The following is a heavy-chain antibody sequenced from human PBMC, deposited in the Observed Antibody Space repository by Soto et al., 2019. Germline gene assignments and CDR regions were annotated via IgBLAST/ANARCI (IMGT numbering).Heavy chain of an antibody. CDR2: ISTRGITT. J-gene: IGHJ4*02. CDR3: AREGTRADW. D-gene: IGHD3-9*01. V-gene: IGHV3-48*03. Sequence: EVQLVESGGGVVQPGGSLRLSCAASGFTFRNYEMNWVRKAPGKGLERVAYISTRGITTYYADFAAGRFTISRDNAKESLDLNLKSLRVEGTAVYYCAREGTRADWWGMGTQVTVAS. CDR1: GFTFRNYE.